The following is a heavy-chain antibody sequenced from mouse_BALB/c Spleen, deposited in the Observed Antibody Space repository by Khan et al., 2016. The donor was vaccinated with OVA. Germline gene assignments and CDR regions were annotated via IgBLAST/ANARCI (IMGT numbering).Heavy chain of an antibody. CDR3: ARGYGGDFDY. J-gene: IGHJ2*01. D-gene: IGHD1-1*02. Sequence: EVQLQESGPGLVKPSQSLSLTCTVTGYSITSDYAWNRIRQFPGNKLEWMGFISYSGNTNYNPSLKSRISITRTTSKNQFFLQLNSVTTEDTATYYGARGYGGDFDYWGQGTTLTVSS. CDR1: GYSITSDYA. V-gene: IGHV3-2*02. CDR2: ISYSGNT.